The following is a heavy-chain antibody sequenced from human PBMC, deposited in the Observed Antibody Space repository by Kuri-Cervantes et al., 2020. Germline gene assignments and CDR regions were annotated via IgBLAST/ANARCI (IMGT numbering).Heavy chain of an antibody. J-gene: IGHJ1*01. CDR1: GGSISGTSYY. V-gene: IGHV4-39*02. Sequence: SETLSLTCTVSGGSISGTSYYWTWIRQPPGKGLEWIGSIHYSGSTWPFPSLKSRVSMSVDTSKNQFSLSLSSVTAADTAVYYCARDSDENTGVNYFQHWGQGTLVTVSS. D-gene: IGHD4-23*01. CDR2: IHYSGST. CDR3: ARDSDENTGVNYFQH.